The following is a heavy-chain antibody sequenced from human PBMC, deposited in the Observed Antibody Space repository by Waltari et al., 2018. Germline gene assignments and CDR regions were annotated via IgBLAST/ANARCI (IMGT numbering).Heavy chain of an antibody. V-gene: IGHV3-9*01. D-gene: IGHD6-19*01. CDR2: ISWNSGSI. CDR3: ALQTIAVAGTNGRWFDP. CDR1: GFTFDDYA. J-gene: IGHJ5*02. Sequence: YMGLSCAASGFTFDDYAMHWVRQAPGKGLEWVSGISWNSGSIGYADSVKGRFTISRDNAKNSLYLQMNSLRAEDTALYYCALQTIAVAGTNGRWFDPWGQGTLVTVSS.